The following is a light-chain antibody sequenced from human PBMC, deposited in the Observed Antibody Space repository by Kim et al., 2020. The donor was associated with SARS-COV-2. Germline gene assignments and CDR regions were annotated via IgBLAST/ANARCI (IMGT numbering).Light chain of an antibody. V-gene: IGLV2-8*01. CDR2: QVS. J-gene: IGLJ1*01. Sequence: PGQSVTIACTGSSSDIGAYEKVSWYQQHPGKAPKLMISQVSKRSSGVPDRFSGSKSGNTASLTVSGLQAEDEADYYCCSYARTSYVFGTGTKVTVL. CDR1: SSDIGAYEK. CDR3: CSYARTSYV.